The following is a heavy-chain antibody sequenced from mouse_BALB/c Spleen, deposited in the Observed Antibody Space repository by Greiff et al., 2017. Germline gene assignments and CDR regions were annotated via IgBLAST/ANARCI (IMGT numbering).Heavy chain of an antibody. J-gene: IGHJ4*01. CDR2: ISSGGSYT. Sequence: DVMLVESGGGLVKPGGSLKLSCAASGFTFSSYTMSWVRQTPEKRLEWVATISSGGSYTYYPDSVKGRFTISRDYAKNTLYLQMSSLKSEDTAMYYCTRDGGRITTRAMDYWGQGTSVTVSS. V-gene: IGHV5-6-4*01. D-gene: IGHD2-4*01. CDR1: GFTFSSYT. CDR3: TRDGGRITTRAMDY.